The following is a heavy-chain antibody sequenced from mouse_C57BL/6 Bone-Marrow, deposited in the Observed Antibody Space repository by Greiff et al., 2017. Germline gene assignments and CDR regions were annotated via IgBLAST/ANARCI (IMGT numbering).Heavy chain of an antibody. CDR3: ASGIYYYGSRDY. CDR1: GYTFTSYW. Sequence: QVQLKQPGAELVRPGTSVKLSCKASGYTFTSYWMHWVKQRPGQGLEWIGVIDPSDSYTNYNQKFKGKATLTVDTSSSTAYMQLSSLTSEDSAVYYCASGIYYYGSRDYWGQGTTLTVSS. CDR2: IDPSDSYT. J-gene: IGHJ2*01. V-gene: IGHV1-59*01. D-gene: IGHD1-1*01.